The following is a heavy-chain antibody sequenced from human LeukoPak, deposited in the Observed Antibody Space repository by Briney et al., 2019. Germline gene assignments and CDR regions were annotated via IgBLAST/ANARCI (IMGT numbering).Heavy chain of an antibody. CDR3: ARDRPQPTTVTTQHDAFDI. V-gene: IGHV3-48*04. CDR1: GFTFSSYW. D-gene: IGHD4-17*01. CDR2: ISSSSSTI. Sequence: PGGSLRLSCAASGFTFSSYWMHWVRQAPGKGLEWVSYISSSSSTIYYADSVKGRFTISRDNAKNSLYLQMNSLRAEDTAVYYCARDRPQPTTVTTQHDAFDIWGQGTMVTVSS. J-gene: IGHJ3*02.